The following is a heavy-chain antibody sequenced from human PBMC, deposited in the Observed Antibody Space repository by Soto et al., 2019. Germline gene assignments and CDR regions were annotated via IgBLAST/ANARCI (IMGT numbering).Heavy chain of an antibody. Sequence: SETLSLTCAVYGGSFSGYYWTWIRQPPGTGLEWIGEINHSGSTNYNPSLKSRVTISVDTSKNQFSLKLTSVTAADTAVYYCARRYGVAYDFWGQGTLVTVSS. J-gene: IGHJ4*02. D-gene: IGHD1-20*01. V-gene: IGHV4-34*01. CDR3: ARRYGVAYDF. CDR2: INHSGST. CDR1: GGSFSGYY.